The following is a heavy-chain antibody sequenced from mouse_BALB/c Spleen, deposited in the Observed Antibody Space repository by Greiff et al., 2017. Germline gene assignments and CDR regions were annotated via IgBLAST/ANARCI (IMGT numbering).Heavy chain of an antibody. D-gene: IGHD1-1*02. CDR1: GYSITSDYA. CDR3: ARHYGGAMDY. V-gene: IGHV3-2*02. J-gene: IGHJ4*01. CDR2: ISYSGST. Sequence: EVKLLESGPGLVKPSQSLSLTCTVTGYSITSDYAWNWIRQFPGNKLEWMGYISYSGSTSYNPSLKSRISITRDTSKNQFFLQLNSVTTEDTATYYCARHYGGAMDYWGQGTSVTVSS.